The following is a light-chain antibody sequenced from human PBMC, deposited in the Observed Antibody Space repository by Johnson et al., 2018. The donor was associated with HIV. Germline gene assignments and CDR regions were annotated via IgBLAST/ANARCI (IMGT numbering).Light chain of an antibody. V-gene: IGLV1-51*01. CDR3: GTWDSSLSAYV. J-gene: IGLJ1*01. CDR1: SSNIGNNY. CDR2: DNN. Sequence: QSVLTQPHSVSAAPGQKITVSCSGSSSNIGNNYVSWYQQLPGTAPKLLIYDNNKRPSGIPDRFSGSKSGTSATLGITGLQTGDEADYYCGTWDSSLSAYVCGTGTKVTVL.